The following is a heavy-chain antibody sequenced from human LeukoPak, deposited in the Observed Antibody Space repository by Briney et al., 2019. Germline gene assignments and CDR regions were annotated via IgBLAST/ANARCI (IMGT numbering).Heavy chain of an antibody. CDR2: IYSGGRT. CDR1: GFTVSNNY. J-gene: IGHJ4*02. D-gene: IGHD1-26*01. Sequence: PGGSLRLSCAVPGFTVSNNYMNWVRQAPGKGLEWVSIIYSGGRTYYADSAKGRFTISRDIFKNTVYLQMNSLRAEDTAIYYCAREGATTAFDYWGQGTLVTVSS. CDR3: AREGATTAFDY. V-gene: IGHV3-53*01.